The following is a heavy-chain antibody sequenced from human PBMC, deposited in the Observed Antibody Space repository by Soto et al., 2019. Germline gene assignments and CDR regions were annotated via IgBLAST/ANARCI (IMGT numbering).Heavy chain of an antibody. CDR1: GYTFTSYG. CDR3: ARDVLTYYYDSSGSPFDY. V-gene: IGHV1-18*01. CDR2: ISAYNGNT. Sequence: QVQLVQSGAEVKKPGASVKVSCKASGYTFTSYGISWVRQAPGQGLEWMGWISAYNGNTNYAQKLQGRVTMTTDTSTSTAYMELRSLRSDDTAVYYCARDVLTYYYDSSGSPFDYWGQGTLVTVSS. D-gene: IGHD3-22*01. J-gene: IGHJ4*02.